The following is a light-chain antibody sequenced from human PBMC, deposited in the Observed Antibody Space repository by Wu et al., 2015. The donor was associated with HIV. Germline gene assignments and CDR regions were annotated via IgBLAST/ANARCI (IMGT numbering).Light chain of an antibody. CDR1: QGIRSA. Sequence: AIQLTQSPSSLSASVGDTVTITCRASQGIRSALAWYQQKPGKAPKLLIYDASSLESGVPSRFSGSGFGDRISLSPSSNLQPEDLQLITCQQFSTYPYTFGQGTKLEIK. V-gene: IGKV1-13*02. J-gene: IGKJ2*01. CDR3: QQFSTYPYT. CDR2: DAS.